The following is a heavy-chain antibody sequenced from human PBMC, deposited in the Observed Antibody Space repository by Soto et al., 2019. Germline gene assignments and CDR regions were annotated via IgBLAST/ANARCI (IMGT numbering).Heavy chain of an antibody. CDR2: INSDGSST. CDR1: GFTFSSYW. J-gene: IGHJ4*02. CDR3: ARDGGYFDY. D-gene: IGHD3-10*01. Sequence: EVQLVEFGGGLAQPGGSLRLSCAASGFTFSSYWMYCVRQAPGEGLVWVSRINSDGSSTTYADSVKGRFTVSRDNAKDTLYLHMNSLRAEDTAVDYCARDGGYFDYWGQGILVTVSS. V-gene: IGHV3-74*01.